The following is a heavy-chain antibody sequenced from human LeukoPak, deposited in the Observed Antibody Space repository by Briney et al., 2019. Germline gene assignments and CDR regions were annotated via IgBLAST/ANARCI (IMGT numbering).Heavy chain of an antibody. Sequence: PGGSLRLSCAASGFTFSSYGMHWVRQAPGKGLEWVAVIWYDGSNKYYADSVKGRFTISRDNSKNTLYLQMNSLRAEDTAVYYCARVRVPPNWYFDLWGRGTLVTVSS. CDR2: IWYDGSNK. V-gene: IGHV3-33*01. D-gene: IGHD5/OR15-5a*01. CDR3: ARVRVPPNWYFDL. J-gene: IGHJ2*01. CDR1: GFTFSSYG.